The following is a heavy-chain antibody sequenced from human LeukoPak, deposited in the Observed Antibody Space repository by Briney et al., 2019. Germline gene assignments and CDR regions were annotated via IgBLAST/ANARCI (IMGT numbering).Heavy chain of an antibody. D-gene: IGHD6-19*01. CDR3: ARGRGSSGWYYYYGMDV. CDR2: IYYSGST. CDR1: GGSISSYY. J-gene: IGHJ6*02. V-gene: IGHV4-59*12. Sequence: KSSETLSLTCTVSGGSISSYYWSWIRQPPGKGLEWIGYIYYSGSTNYNPSLKSRVTISVDTSKNQFSLKLSSVTAADTAVYYCARGRGSSGWYYYYGMDVWGQGTTVTVSS.